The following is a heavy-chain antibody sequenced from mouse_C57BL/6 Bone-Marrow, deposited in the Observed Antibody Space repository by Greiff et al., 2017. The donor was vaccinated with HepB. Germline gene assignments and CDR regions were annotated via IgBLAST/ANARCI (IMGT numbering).Heavy chain of an antibody. J-gene: IGHJ4*01. CDR1: GYTFTSYW. V-gene: IGHV1-69*01. D-gene: IGHD4-1*02. CDR3: ARQATGTGYYAMDY. CDR2: IDPSDSYT. Sequence: QVQLQQPGAELVMPGASVKLSCKASGYTFTSYWMHWVKQRPGQGLEWIGEIDPSDSYTNYNQKFKGKSTLTVDKSSSTAYMQRSSMTSEDSAVYYCARQATGTGYYAMDYWGQGTSVTVSS.